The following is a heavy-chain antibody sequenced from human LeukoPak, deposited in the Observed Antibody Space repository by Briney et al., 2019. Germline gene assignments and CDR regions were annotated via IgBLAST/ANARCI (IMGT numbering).Heavy chain of an antibody. J-gene: IGHJ4*02. V-gene: IGHV3-30-3*01. CDR1: GFTFSSYA. Sequence: GGSLRLSCAASGFTFSSYAMHWVRQAPGKGLEWVAVISYDGSNKYYADSVKGRFTISRDNSKNTLYLQMNSLRAEDTAVYYCARDYYGSGDYWGQGTPVTVSS. CDR2: ISYDGSNK. D-gene: IGHD3-10*01. CDR3: ARDYYGSGDY.